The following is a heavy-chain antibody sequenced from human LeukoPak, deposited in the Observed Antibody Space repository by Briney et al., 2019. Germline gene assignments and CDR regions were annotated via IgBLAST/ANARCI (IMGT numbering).Heavy chain of an antibody. CDR2: ISYDGSNK. J-gene: IGHJ4*02. D-gene: IGHD6-19*01. CDR1: GFTFSSYG. Sequence: QSGGSLRLSCAASGFTFSSYGMHWVRQAPGKGLEWVAVISYDGSNKYYADSVKGRFTISRDNSKNTLYLQMNSLRAEDTAVYYCAKPQSQWLVRGGYFDYWGQGTLVTVSS. CDR3: AKPQSQWLVRGGYFDY. V-gene: IGHV3-30*18.